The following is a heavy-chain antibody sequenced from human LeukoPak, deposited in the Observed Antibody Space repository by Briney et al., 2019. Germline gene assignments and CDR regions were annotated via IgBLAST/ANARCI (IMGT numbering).Heavy chain of an antibody. CDR1: GGSFSGYQ. D-gene: IGHD3-16*01. CDR2: INHSGST. CDR3: ARPAQLGTLYYGVDV. Sequence: SETLSLTCAVYGGSFSGYQWNWIRQPPGKGLEWIGEINHSGSTNFNPSLKSRVTISVDTSKNQFSLRLSSVTAADTAVYYCARPAQLGTLYYGVDVWGQGTTVTVS. J-gene: IGHJ6*02. V-gene: IGHV4-34*01.